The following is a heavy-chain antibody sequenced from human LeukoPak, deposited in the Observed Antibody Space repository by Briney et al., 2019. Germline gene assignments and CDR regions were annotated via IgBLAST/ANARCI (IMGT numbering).Heavy chain of an antibody. CDR1: GFTFNNYA. J-gene: IGHJ4*02. V-gene: IGHV3-23*01. D-gene: IGHD2-2*01. Sequence: GGSLRLSCAGSGFTFNNYAMSWVRRAPRKGLEWVSTIMIGGDGKHYADSVKGRFTISRDRSESTLYLQMNGLRAEDTAVYYCVRAAPRDCSSTSCSLFDNWGQGTLVTVSS. CDR2: IMIGGDGK. CDR3: VRAAPRDCSSTSCSLFDN.